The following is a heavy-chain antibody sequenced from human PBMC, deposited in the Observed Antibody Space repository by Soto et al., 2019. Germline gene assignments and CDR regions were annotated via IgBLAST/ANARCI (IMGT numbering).Heavy chain of an antibody. CDR1: GFTFSSYG. Sequence: GGSLRLSCAASGFTFSSYGMHWVRQAPGKGLEWVAVIWYDGSNKYHADSVKGRFTISRDNSKNTLYLQMNSLRAEDTAVYYCARAGRGYDILTGYYMQNWFDPWGQGTLVTVSS. CDR2: IWYDGSNK. V-gene: IGHV3-33*01. CDR3: ARAGRGYDILTGYYMQNWFDP. D-gene: IGHD3-9*01. J-gene: IGHJ5*02.